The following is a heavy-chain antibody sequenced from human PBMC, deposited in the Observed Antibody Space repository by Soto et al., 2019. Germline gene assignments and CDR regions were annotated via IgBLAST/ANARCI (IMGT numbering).Heavy chain of an antibody. CDR1: GGSMSNYY. D-gene: IGHD6-13*01. Sequence: QVHLLESGPGLLKSSETLSLTCIVSGGSMSNYYWSWIRQPPGKGLEWIGYIYYSGNTKYNPSLKSRVTISKDTSKNQFSLKLSSVTAADTAVYYCARVGYSSSWFWDFDLWGRGTLVTVSS. V-gene: IGHV4-59*01. CDR2: IYYSGNT. J-gene: IGHJ2*01. CDR3: ARVGYSSSWFWDFDL.